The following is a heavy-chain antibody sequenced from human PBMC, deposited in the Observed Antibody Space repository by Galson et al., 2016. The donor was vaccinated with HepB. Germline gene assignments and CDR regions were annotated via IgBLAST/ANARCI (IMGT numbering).Heavy chain of an antibody. CDR1: GFTFNNYA. CDR3: AKDSFRGHRWSLFQINTYYYYGMDV. J-gene: IGHJ6*02. Sequence: SLRLSCAASGFTFNNYAMSWVRQGPGKGLEWVSVISGSGDNTYYAESVKGRFTISRHNSKDMLFLQIDSLTAEDTAVYYCAKDSFRGHRWSLFQINTYYYYGMDVWGQGTTVTVSS. CDR2: ISGSGDNT. D-gene: IGHD1-26*01. V-gene: IGHV3-23*01.